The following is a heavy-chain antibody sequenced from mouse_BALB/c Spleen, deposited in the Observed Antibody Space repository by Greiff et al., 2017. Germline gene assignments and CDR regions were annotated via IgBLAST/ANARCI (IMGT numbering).Heavy chain of an antibody. D-gene: IGHD3-2*01. J-gene: IGHJ4*01. CDR3: SREMTARAHAMDY. Sequence: ESGPGLVKPSQSLSLTCSVTGYSITSGYFWNWIRQFPGNKLEWMGYISYNGSNNYNPSLKNRISITRDTSKNQFSLKLNSVTTEDTATYYCSREMTARAHAMDYWGQGTSVTVSA. CDR1: GYSITSGYF. V-gene: IGHV3-6*02. CDR2: ISYNGSN.